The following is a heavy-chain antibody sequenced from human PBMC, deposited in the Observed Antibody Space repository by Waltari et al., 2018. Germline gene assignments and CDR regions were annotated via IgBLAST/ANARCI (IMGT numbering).Heavy chain of an antibody. J-gene: IGHJ4*02. Sequence: QVQLVESGGGVVQPGRSLRLSCAASGFTFRSYAMPWVRQAPGKGLEWVAVISYDGSNKYYADSVKGRFTISRDNSKNTLYLQMNSLRAEDTAVYYCAREAVAALDYWGQGTLVTVSS. CDR3: AREAVAALDY. V-gene: IGHV3-30-3*01. CDR1: GFTFRSYA. CDR2: ISYDGSNK. D-gene: IGHD6-19*01.